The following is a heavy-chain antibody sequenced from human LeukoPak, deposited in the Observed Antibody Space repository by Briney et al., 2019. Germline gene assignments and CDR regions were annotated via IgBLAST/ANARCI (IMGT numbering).Heavy chain of an antibody. CDR3: ARGVAVADSNWFDP. J-gene: IGHJ5*02. D-gene: IGHD6-19*01. CDR2: IYYSGST. Sequence: SETLSLTCTVSGGSISSYYWSWIRQPPGKGLEWIGYIYYSGSTNYNPSLKSRVTISVDTSKNQFSLKLSSVTAADTAVYYCARGVAVADSNWFDPWGQGTLVTVSS. CDR1: GGSISSYY. V-gene: IGHV4-59*01.